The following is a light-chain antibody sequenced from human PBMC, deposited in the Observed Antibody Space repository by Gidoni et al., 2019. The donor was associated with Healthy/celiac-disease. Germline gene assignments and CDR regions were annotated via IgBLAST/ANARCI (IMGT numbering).Light chain of an antibody. Sequence: DIQMTQSPSSLSASVGDRVTITCRASQSISNYLNWYQQKPGKAPKLLICAASSLQSGVPSRFTGSGSGTAFTLTISSLQPEDFATYYCQQCYTTPWTFGQGTKVEIK. CDR1: QSISNY. CDR3: QQCYTTPWT. CDR2: AAS. V-gene: IGKV1-39*01. J-gene: IGKJ1*01.